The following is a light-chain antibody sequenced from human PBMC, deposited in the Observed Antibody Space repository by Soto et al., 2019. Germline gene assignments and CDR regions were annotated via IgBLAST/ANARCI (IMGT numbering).Light chain of an antibody. Sequence: ESVLTQSPGTLSLSPGERATLSCRASQSVSNNYLAWYQQKPGQAPRLLIYGASTRATGIPDKFSGSGSGTDFTLTISRLEPEDFAVYYCQQSGYSPITFGQGTRLEIK. CDR2: GAS. CDR1: QSVSNNY. CDR3: QQSGYSPIT. V-gene: IGKV3-20*01. J-gene: IGKJ5*01.